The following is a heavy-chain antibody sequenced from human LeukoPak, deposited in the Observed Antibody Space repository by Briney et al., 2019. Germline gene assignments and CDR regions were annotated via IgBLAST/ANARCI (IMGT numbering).Heavy chain of an antibody. CDR1: GFTLTEYA. CDR2: IRGKAYGATT. V-gene: IGHV3-49*03. D-gene: IGHD2-2*01. CDR3: TRDTRGGGSPAGPL. Sequence: RPGGSLRLSCTSSGFTLTEYAMSWFRQAPGKGLEWIGFIRGKAYGATTQYAASVEGRFSISRDDSTSIGYLQMNSLKTEDTAVYYCTRDTRGGGSPAGPLWDQGTLVTVSS. J-gene: IGHJ4*02.